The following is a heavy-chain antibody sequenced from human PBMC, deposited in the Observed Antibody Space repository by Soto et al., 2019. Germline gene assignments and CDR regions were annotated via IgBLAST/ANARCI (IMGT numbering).Heavy chain of an antibody. D-gene: IGHD4-4*01. Sequence: SETLSLTCTVSGGSISNYYWSWIRQPPGRGLVWIGHIFYIGSTNYNPAFKIRFTFSVDTSKSYFSLKLSFVTAADTAVYYCARESKGFDIWGQGTMVTVSS. CDR3: ARESKGFDI. V-gene: IGHV4-59*12. CDR2: IFYIGST. J-gene: IGHJ3*02. CDR1: GGSISNYY.